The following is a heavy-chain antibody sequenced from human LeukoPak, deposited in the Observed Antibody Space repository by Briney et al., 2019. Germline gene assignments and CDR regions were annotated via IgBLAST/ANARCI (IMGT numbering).Heavy chain of an antibody. CDR3: ARRSPSMTFDY. D-gene: IGHD2/OR15-2a*01. Sequence: SETLSLICTVSGGSITNDNYYWAWIRQSPGKGLEWIATIYYGGNTYYNPSLQSRVTISVDTSKNQFSLKLYSVTAADTAVYYCARRSPSMTFDYWGQGTLVTVSS. CDR1: GGSITNDNYY. V-gene: IGHV4-39*01. J-gene: IGHJ4*02. CDR2: IYYGGNT.